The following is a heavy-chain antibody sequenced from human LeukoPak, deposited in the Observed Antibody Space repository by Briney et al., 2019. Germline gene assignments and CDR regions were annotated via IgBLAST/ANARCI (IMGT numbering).Heavy chain of an antibody. CDR3: ARATYYYDSSGLYFDY. D-gene: IGHD3-22*01. CDR2: INPSGGST. CDR1: GYTFTSYY. Sequence: ASVKVSCKASGYTFTSYYMHWVRQAPGQGLEWMGIINPSGGSTSYAQKFQGRVTMTRDMSTSTVYMELSSLRSEDTAVYYCARATYYYDSSGLYFDYWGQGTLVTVSS. V-gene: IGHV1-46*01. J-gene: IGHJ4*02.